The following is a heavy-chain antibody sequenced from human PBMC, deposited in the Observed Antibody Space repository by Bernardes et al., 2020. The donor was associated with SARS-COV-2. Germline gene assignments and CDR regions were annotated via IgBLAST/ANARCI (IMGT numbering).Heavy chain of an antibody. CDR2: IRNTGNT. CDR3: ACDTGDIVTATERFDY. J-gene: IGHJ4*03. Sequence: SETLSLTCTVSGCSINGYYWCWIRQPAGKGPVWIGRIRNTGNTNYYPPVTSRVTMAVDTSKNQFSLKVLSVTAPDTAGYYCACDTGDIVTATERFDYWGQGNLV. V-gene: IGHV4-4*07. CDR1: GCSINGYY. D-gene: IGHD2-21*02.